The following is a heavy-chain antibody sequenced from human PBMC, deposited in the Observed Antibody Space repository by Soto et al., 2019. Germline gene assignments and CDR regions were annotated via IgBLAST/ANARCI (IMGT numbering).Heavy chain of an antibody. D-gene: IGHD2-2*01. CDR1: GYSLSDLS. Sequence: ASVKVSCKVSGYSLSDLSIHWVRQAPGKGLEWMGGLDAEDGERIYAQKLPGRGTMTEDTSTDTAYMELSSLTSEDTAMYYCATLPRTIERTPAAIWSFDSWGQGTLVTVSS. CDR2: LDAEDGER. J-gene: IGHJ4*02. CDR3: ATLPRTIERTPAAIWSFDS. V-gene: IGHV1-24*01.